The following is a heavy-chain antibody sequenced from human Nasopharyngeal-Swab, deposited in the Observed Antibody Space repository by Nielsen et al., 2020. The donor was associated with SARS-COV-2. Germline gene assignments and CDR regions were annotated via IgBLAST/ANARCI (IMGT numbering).Heavy chain of an antibody. V-gene: IGHV3-7*05. J-gene: IGHJ1*01. CDR1: GFTFSSSW. CDR2: IKEDGSEQ. Sequence: ESLKISCAGSGFTFSSSWMSWVRQAPGKGLEWVASIKEDGSEQYYVDSVKGRFTISRDNAKNSLYLQMNSLRDEDTAVYYCATSGSWCFQVWGQGTLVTVS. CDR3: ATSGSWCFQV. D-gene: IGHD6-13*01.